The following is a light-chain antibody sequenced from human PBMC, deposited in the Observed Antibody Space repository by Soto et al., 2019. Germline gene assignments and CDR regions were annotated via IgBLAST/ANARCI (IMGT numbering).Light chain of an antibody. Sequence: QLVLTQSPSASASLGASVKLTCTLSSGHSSYAIAWHQQQPEKGPRYLMKVNSDGSHIKGDGVPDRFSGFSSGAERYLTISSLQSEDEADYYCQTWGTDIHVVFGGGTKL. CDR3: QTWGTDIHVV. J-gene: IGLJ2*01. CDR2: VNSDGSH. V-gene: IGLV4-69*02. CDR1: SGHSSYA.